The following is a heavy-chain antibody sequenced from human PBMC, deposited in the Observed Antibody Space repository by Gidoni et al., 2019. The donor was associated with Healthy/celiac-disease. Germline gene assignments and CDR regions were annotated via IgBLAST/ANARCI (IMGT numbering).Heavy chain of an antibody. CDR3: AKDHEGESGWFDP. Sequence: EVQLLESGGRLVQPGVSLRLSCAASGFTFSSYAMSWVRQAPGKALEWVSAISGSGGSTYYADSVKGRFTISRDNSKNTLYLQMNSLRAEDTAVYYCAKDHEGESGWFDPWGQGTLVTVSS. V-gene: IGHV3-23*01. CDR2: ISGSGGST. D-gene: IGHD3-10*01. J-gene: IGHJ5*02. CDR1: GFTFSSYA.